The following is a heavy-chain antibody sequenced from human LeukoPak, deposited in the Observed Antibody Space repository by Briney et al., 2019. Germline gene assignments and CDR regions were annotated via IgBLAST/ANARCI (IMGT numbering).Heavy chain of an antibody. J-gene: IGHJ4*02. D-gene: IGHD3-3*01. CDR2: IYYSGST. CDR1: GGSISSYY. Sequence: SETLSLTCTVSGGSISSYYWSWIRQPPGKGLEWIGYIYYSGSTNYNPSLKSRVTISVDTSKNEFSLNLTSVTAADTAVYYCARGLASGYPPIPFDYWGQGTLVTVSS. CDR3: ARGLASGYPPIPFDY. V-gene: IGHV4-59*12.